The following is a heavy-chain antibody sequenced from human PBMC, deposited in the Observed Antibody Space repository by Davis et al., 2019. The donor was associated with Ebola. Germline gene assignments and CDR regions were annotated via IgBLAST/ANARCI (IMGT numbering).Heavy chain of an antibody. D-gene: IGHD6-6*01. V-gene: IGHV1-18*01. J-gene: IGHJ6*02. CDR2: ISAYNGIT. CDR3: ARDPDSSYYYYGMDV. CDR1: GGTFTSYG. Sequence: AASVKVSCKASGGTFTSYGISWVRQAPGQGLEWMGWISAYNGITNYAQKLQGRVTMTTDTSTSTAYMELRSLRSDDTAVYYCARDPDSSYYYYGMDVWGQGTTVTVSS.